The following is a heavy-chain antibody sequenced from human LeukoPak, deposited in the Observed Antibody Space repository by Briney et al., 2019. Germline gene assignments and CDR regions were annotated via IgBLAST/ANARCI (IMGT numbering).Heavy chain of an antibody. CDR1: GYTFTSYD. CDR3: AREVVVVPAARPVGFDP. CDR2: MNPNSGNT. J-gene: IGHJ5*02. D-gene: IGHD2-2*01. Sequence: ASVTVSCKASGYTFTSYDINWVRQATGQGLGWMGWMNPNSGNTGYAQKFQGRVTMTRNTSISTAYMELSSLRSEDTAVYYCAREVVVVPAARPVGFDPWGQGTLVTVSS. V-gene: IGHV1-8*01.